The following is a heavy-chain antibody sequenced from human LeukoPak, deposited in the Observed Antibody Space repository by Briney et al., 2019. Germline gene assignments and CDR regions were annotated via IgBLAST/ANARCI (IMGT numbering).Heavy chain of an antibody. J-gene: IGHJ3*02. CDR2: IYPGDSDT. D-gene: IGHD3-22*01. CDR3: ARRQRNDYYDSSGYTTFGAFDI. V-gene: IGHV5-51*03. Sequence: PGESLKISCKDSRYSFTSYWIGWVRQMPGKGLEWVGIIYPGDSDTRYSPSFQGQATISADKSISTAYLQWSSLKASDTAMYYCARRQRNDYYDSSGYTTFGAFDIWGQGTMVTVST. CDR1: RYSFTSYW.